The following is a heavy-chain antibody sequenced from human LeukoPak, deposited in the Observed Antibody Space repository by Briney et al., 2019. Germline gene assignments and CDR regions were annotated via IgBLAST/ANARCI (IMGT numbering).Heavy chain of an antibody. D-gene: IGHD3-3*01. CDR1: GFTFSSYN. V-gene: IGHV3-21*04. J-gene: IGHJ6*03. CDR3: ATLWVGKEWLLSDMDV. Sequence: GGSLRLSCAASGFTFSSYNMNWVRQAPGKGLEWVSSISSSSSYIYYADSVKGRFTISRDNAKNSLYLQMNSLRSEDTAVYYCATLWVGKEWLLSDMDVWGKGTTVTVSS. CDR2: ISSSSSYI.